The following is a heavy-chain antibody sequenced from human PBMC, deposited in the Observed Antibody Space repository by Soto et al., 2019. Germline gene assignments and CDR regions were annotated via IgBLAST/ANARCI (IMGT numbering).Heavy chain of an antibody. V-gene: IGHV1-69*01. D-gene: IGHD1-26*01. CDR2: IIPIFGTA. CDR1: GGTFSSYA. Sequence: QVQLVQSGAEVKKPGSSVKVSCKASGGTFSSYAISWVRQAPGQGLEWMGGIIPIFGTANYAQKFQGRVTITADESTSTAYMELSSLRSEDTAVYYCARVGRWLGATSLPMFDYWGQGTLVTVSS. CDR3: ARVGRWLGATSLPMFDY. J-gene: IGHJ4*02.